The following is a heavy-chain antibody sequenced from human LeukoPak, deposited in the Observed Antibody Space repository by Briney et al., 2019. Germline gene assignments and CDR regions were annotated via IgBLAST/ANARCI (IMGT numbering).Heavy chain of an antibody. CDR1: GFTFSNYW. J-gene: IGHJ5*02. V-gene: IGHV3-74*01. D-gene: IGHD2-15*01. CDR2: ISVDGRTT. CDR3: ARGDCSGGNCRFDP. Sequence: GGSLRLSCAASGFTFSNYWMHWVRQVPGKGLVWVPYISVDGRTTRYADSVKGRFTISRDNAKNMLYLQMNTLRAEDTAVFYCARGDCSGGNCRFDPWGQGTLVTVSS.